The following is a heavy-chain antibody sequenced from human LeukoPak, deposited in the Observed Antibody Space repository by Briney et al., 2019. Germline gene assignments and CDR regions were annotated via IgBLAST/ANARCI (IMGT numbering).Heavy chain of an antibody. CDR2: IYYSGST. D-gene: IGHD6-25*01. CDR3: AGGQGDMDV. J-gene: IGHJ6*02. CDR1: GGSISSYY. Sequence: PSETLSLTCTVSGGSISSYYWSWIRQPPGKGLEWIGYIYYSGSTNYNPSLKSRVTISVDTSKNQFSLKLSSVTAADTAVYYCAGGQGDMDVWGQGTTVTVSS. V-gene: IGHV4-59*01.